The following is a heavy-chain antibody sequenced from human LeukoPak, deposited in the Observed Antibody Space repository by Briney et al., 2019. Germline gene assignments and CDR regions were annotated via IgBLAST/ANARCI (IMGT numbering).Heavy chain of an antibody. J-gene: IGHJ4*02. CDR2: VSGSGDAT. CDR3: AKGVGSSWYSDY. CDR1: GFTFSSNA. V-gene: IGHV3-23*01. Sequence: PGGSLRLSCVASGFTFSSNAMSWVRQAPGKGPEWVSTVSGSGDATYYADSVKGRFTIYRDNSKNTLYLQMNSPRAEDTAIYYCAKGVGSSWYSDYWGQGTLVTVSS. D-gene: IGHD6-13*01.